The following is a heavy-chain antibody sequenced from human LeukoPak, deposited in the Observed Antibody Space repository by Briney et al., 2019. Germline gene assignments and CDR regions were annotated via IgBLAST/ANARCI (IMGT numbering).Heavy chain of an antibody. V-gene: IGHV3-7*01. CDR2: IKTDGSLI. Sequence: GSLRLSCAASGFSFENYNMNWVRQAPGKGLEWVANIKTDGSLIYYVDSVKGRFTISRDNAKNSLYLQMNSLRVEDTAVYYCARDLNRETYWGQGTLVSVSS. J-gene: IGHJ4*02. D-gene: IGHD1-14*01. CDR1: GFSFENYN. CDR3: ARDLNRETY.